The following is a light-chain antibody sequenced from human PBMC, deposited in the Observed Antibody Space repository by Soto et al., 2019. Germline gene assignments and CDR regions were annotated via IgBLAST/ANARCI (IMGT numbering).Light chain of an antibody. J-gene: IGKJ3*01. Sequence: EIVLTQSPGTLSLSPGERATLSCRASQSVSSSYLAWYQQKPGQAPRLLIYGASSRATGIPDRFSGSGSGTDFTLTISRLEPEDFAVYDCQQYGSSPFTFGPGT. CDR3: QQYGSSPFT. CDR1: QSVSSSY. CDR2: GAS. V-gene: IGKV3-20*01.